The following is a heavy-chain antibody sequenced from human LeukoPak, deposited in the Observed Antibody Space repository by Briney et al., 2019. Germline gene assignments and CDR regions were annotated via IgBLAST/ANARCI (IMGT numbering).Heavy chain of an antibody. CDR1: GGSISSSSYY. J-gene: IGHJ3*02. CDR3: ARHGGDEGPGRFLEWLFLDDAFDI. CDR2: IYYSRST. Sequence: SETLSLTCTVSGGSISSSSYYWGWIRQPPGKGLEWIGSIYYSRSTYYNPSLKSRVTISVDTSKNQFSLKLSSVTAADTAVYYCARHGGDEGPGRFLEWLFLDDAFDIWGQGAMVTVSS. V-gene: IGHV4-39*01. D-gene: IGHD3-3*01.